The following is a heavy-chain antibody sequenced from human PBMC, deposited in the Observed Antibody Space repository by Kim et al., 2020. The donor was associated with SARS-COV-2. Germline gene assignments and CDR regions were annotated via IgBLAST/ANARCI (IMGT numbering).Heavy chain of an antibody. J-gene: IGHJ4*02. CDR1: GYTFTSYG. CDR2: ISAYNGNT. Sequence: ASVKVSCKASGYTFTSYGISWVRQAPGQGLEWMGWISAYNGNTNYAQKLQGRVTMTTDTSTSTAYMELRSLRSDDTAVYYCALLEGSGSYYNHYSWGQGTLVTVSS. V-gene: IGHV1-18*04. D-gene: IGHD3-10*01. CDR3: ALLEGSGSYYNHYS.